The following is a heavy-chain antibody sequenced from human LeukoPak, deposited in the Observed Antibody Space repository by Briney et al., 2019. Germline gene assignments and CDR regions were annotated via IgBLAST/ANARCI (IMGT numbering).Heavy chain of an antibody. V-gene: IGHV4-39*07. D-gene: IGHD2-15*01. CDR1: GGSISSYY. J-gene: IGHJ4*02. Sequence: PSETLSLTCTVSGGSISSYYWSWIRQPPGKGLEWFGSMYYSGSTYYNPSLKSRVTISVDTSKNQFSLKLSSVTAADTAVYYCARGGYCSGGSCPPDYWGQGTLVTVSS. CDR3: ARGGYCSGGSCPPDY. CDR2: MYYSGST.